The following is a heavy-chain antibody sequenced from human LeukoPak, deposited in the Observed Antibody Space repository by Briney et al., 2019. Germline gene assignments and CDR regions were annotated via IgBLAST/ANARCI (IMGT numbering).Heavy chain of an antibody. D-gene: IGHD6-13*01. J-gene: IGHJ5*02. Sequence: GGSLRLSCAASGFTFSDYYMSWIRQAPGQGLEWGSYISSSGSTIYYADSVKGRFTISRDNAKNSLYLQMNSLRAEDTAVYYCARSFPRGAAAGPWGQGTLVTVSS. CDR1: GFTFSDYY. V-gene: IGHV3-11*01. CDR2: ISSSGSTI. CDR3: ARSFPRGAAAGP.